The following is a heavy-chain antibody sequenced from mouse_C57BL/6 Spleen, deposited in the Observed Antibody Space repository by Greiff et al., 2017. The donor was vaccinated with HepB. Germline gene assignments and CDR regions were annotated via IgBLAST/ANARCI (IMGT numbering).Heavy chain of an antibody. CDR3: AKGNYYAMDY. J-gene: IGHJ4*01. CDR2: IDPSDSYT. Sequence: QVQLQQSGAELVMPGASVKLSCKASGYTFTSYWMHWVKQRPGQGLEWIGEIDPSDSYTNYNQKFKGKSTVTVDKSSSTAYMQRSSLTSEDSAVYYCAKGNYYAMDYWGQGTSVTVSS. CDR1: GYTFTSYW. V-gene: IGHV1-69*01.